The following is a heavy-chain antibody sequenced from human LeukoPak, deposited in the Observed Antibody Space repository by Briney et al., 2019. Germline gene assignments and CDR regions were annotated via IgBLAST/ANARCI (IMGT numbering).Heavy chain of an antibody. Sequence: GRSLRLSCAASGFTFSSYAMHWVRQAPGKGLEWVAVISYDGSNKYYADSVKGRFTISRDNSKNTLYLQMNSLRAEDTAVYYCAREALRYFDWLPPEYYFDYWGQGTLVTVS. CDR1: GFTFSSYA. V-gene: IGHV3-30*04. D-gene: IGHD3-9*01. J-gene: IGHJ4*02. CDR3: AREALRYFDWLPPEYYFDY. CDR2: ISYDGSNK.